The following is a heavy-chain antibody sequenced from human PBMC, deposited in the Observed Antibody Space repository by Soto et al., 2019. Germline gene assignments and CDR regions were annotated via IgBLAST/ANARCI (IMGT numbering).Heavy chain of an antibody. CDR3: ASMPGRGIVVVPDYYSDY. J-gene: IGHJ4*02. V-gene: IGHV4-30-4*01. Sequence: PSETLSLTCTVSGGSISSGDYYWSWIRQPPGKGLEWIGYIYYSGSTYYNPSLKSRVTISVDTSKNQFSLKLSSVTAADTAVYYCASMPGRGIVVVPDYYSDYWGQGTPVTVSS. CDR2: IYYSGST. CDR1: GGSISSGDYY. D-gene: IGHD2-2*01.